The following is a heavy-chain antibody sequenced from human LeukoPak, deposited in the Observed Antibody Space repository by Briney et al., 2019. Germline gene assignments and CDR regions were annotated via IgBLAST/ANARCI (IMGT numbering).Heavy chain of an antibody. CDR3: ARNRAVSRNWFGP. D-gene: IGHD1-14*01. CDR1: GYTFTGYY. V-gene: IGHV1-2*02. CDR2: INPNSGGT. Sequence: ASVKVSCKASGYTFTGYYMHWVRQAPGQGLEWMGWINPNSGGTNYAQKFQGRVTMTRDTSISTAYMELSRLRSDDTAVYYCARNRAVSRNWFGPWGRGTLVTVSS. J-gene: IGHJ5*02.